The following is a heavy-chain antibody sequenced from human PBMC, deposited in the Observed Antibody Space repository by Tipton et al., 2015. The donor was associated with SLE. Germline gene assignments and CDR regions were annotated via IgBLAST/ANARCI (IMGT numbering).Heavy chain of an antibody. Sequence: TLSLTCTVSGGAISSYYWSWVRQPPGKGLEWTGTIHHSGSPYYNPSLESRVAISMDTSKNQFSLKLTAVTAADTAVYYCARTLDALDIWGQGTMVTVSS. CDR2: IHHSGSP. V-gene: IGHV4-59*12. J-gene: IGHJ3*02. CDR3: ARTLDALDI. CDR1: GGAISSYY.